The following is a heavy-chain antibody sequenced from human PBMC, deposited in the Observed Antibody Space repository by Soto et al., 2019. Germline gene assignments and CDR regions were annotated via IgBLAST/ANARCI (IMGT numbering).Heavy chain of an antibody. CDR3: VRKPCSRTTCYHFDL. CDR2: INEDGSGK. Sequence: GGSLRLSCEVSGFTFSSYWMSWVRQAPGKGLEWVANINEDGSGKYYVESVKGRLTISRDNGKNSLFLDISSLRVEDTTVFYCVRKPCSRTTCYHFDLWGQGTLVTVSS. V-gene: IGHV3-7*01. J-gene: IGHJ4*02. D-gene: IGHD2-2*01. CDR1: GFTFSSYW.